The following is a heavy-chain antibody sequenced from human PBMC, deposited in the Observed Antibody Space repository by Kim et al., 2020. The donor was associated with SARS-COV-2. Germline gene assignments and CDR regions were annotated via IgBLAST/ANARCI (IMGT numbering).Heavy chain of an antibody. CDR3: AKDKGLRQWVLDYYGMDV. CDR2: ISWDGGST. CDR1: GFTFDDYT. V-gene: IGHV3-43*01. Sequence: GGSLRLSCAASGFTFDDYTMHWVRQAPGKGLEWVSLISWDGGSTYYADSVKGRFTISRDNSKNSLYLQMNSLRTEDTALYYCAKDKGLRQWVLDYYGMDVWGQGTTVTVSS. D-gene: IGHD1-26*01. J-gene: IGHJ6*02.